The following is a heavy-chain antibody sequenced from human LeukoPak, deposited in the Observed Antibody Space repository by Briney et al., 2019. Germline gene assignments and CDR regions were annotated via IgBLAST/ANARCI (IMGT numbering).Heavy chain of an antibody. V-gene: IGHV4-30-4*01. CDR3: ARSTTVALDY. CDR2: IYYSGST. J-gene: IGHJ4*02. CDR1: GGAISSGGFY. Sequence: SQTLSLTCTVTGGAISSGGFYWSWIRQPPGKGLEWIGYIYYSGSTYYNPSLKSRVTISVDTSKNQFSLKLSSVTAADTAVYYCARSTTVALDYWGQGALVTVSS. D-gene: IGHD4-23*01.